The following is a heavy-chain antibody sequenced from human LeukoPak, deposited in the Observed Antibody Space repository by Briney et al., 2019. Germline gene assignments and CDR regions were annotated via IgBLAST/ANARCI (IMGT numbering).Heavy chain of an antibody. J-gene: IGHJ4*02. CDR3: AKEQYSGSYLDY. V-gene: IGHV3-30*18. CDR2: ISYNGSNK. D-gene: IGHD1-26*01. Sequence: PGGSLRLSCAASGFTFSSYGMHWVRQAPGKGLEWVAVISYNGSNKYYADSVKGRFTISRDNSKNTLYPQMNSLRAEDTAVYYCAKEQYSGSYLDYWGQGTLVTVSS. CDR1: GFTFSSYG.